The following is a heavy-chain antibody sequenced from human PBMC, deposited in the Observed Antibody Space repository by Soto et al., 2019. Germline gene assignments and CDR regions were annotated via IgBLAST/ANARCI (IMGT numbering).Heavy chain of an antibody. CDR3: ARVASSGRHEGLAY. CDR1: GYTFTDYY. D-gene: IGHD6-19*01. V-gene: IGHV1-3*01. J-gene: IGHJ4*02. Sequence: ASVKVSCKASGYTFTDYYIHLVRQAPGQRLEWMGWINAGNGNTKYSQKFQGRVTITRDTSASTAYMELSSLRSEDTAVYYCARVASSGRHEGLAYWGQGTLVTVSS. CDR2: INAGNGNT.